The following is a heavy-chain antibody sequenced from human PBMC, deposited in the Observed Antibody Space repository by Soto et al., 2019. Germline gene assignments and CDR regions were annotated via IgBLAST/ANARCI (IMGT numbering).Heavy chain of an antibody. CDR2: MSGSSSTT. V-gene: IGHV3-23*01. CDR3: AKNQERELPRVIDF. Sequence: GGSLRLSCATSGLTFSNYAMSWVRQAPGGGLEWVSSMSGSSSTTYYADSVRGRFTISRDRSKNTLYLQMSSLRAEDTALYYCAKNQERELPRVIDFWGEGTLVTVSS. J-gene: IGHJ4*02. CDR1: GLTFSNYA. D-gene: IGHD1-7*01.